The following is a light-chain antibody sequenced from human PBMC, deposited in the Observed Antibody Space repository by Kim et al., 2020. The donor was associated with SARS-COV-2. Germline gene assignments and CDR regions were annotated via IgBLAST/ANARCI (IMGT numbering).Light chain of an antibody. CDR2: YDS. V-gene: IGLV3-21*04. CDR1: NNGSKS. CDR3: QVWDSSSDHRV. Sequence: AGKEARITCGGTNNGSKSVHWYQQEPGQAPVLVIYYDSDRPSGIPERFSGSNSGNTATLTISRVEAGDEADYYCQVWDSSSDHRVFGGGTQLTVL. J-gene: IGLJ3*02.